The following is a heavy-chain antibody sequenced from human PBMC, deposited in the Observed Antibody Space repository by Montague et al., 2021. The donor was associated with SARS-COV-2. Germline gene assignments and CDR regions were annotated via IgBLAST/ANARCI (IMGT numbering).Heavy chain of an antibody. CDR1: GGSFSGYY. Sequence: SETLSLTCAVYGGSFSGYYWSWIRQPPGKGLEWIGEINRYGSTNYNPSLKGRVTISVDVSKNQFSLKLSSVTAVDTAVYYCARTHSTRGDSTYYNYDMDVWGQGTTVTVSS. D-gene: IGHD2-21*02. CDR2: INRYGST. J-gene: IGHJ6*02. V-gene: IGHV4-34*01. CDR3: ARTHSTRGDSTYYNYDMDV.